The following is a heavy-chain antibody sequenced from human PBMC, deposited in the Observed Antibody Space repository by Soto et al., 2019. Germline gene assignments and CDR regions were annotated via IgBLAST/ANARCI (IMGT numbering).Heavy chain of an antibody. V-gene: IGHV3-53*01. CDR2: IYSGGFA. D-gene: IGHD5-18*01. CDR3: ARGIDFGYSYGYEGFDY. CDR1: GFTITSNY. Sequence: PGGSLRLSCTASGFTITSNYFTWVRQAPGQGLEWVSLIYSGGFAYYADSFKGRFTISRDNSKSTVYLQMNSLRADDTAVYYCARGIDFGYSYGYEGFDYWGQGALVTVSS. J-gene: IGHJ4*02.